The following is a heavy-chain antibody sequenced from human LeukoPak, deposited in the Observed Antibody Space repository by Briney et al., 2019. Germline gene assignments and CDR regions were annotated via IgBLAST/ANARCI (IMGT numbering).Heavy chain of an antibody. CDR1: GFTFSSYE. Sequence: GGSLRLSCAASGFTFSSYEMNWVRQAPGKGLEWVSYISSSGSTIYYADSVKGRFTISRDNSKNTLYLQMNSLRAEDTAVYYCAKDDWEHYSDYWGQGTLVTVSS. CDR3: AKDDWEHYSDY. V-gene: IGHV3-48*03. J-gene: IGHJ4*02. D-gene: IGHD3-9*01. CDR2: ISSSGSTI.